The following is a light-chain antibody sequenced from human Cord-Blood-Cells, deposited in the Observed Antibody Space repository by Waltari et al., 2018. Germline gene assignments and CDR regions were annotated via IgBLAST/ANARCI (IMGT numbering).Light chain of an antibody. CDR2: EVS. CDR3: SSYTSSSTLV. V-gene: IGLV2-14*01. J-gene: IGLJ3*02. Sequence: QSALTQPASVSGSPGQSITISCTGTSSDVGGYNYVSWYQQHPGKAPKLMIYEVSNRPAGGAKRVSRSKSGNAASLTSSGLQAEDEADYYCSSYTSSSTLVFGGGTKLTVL. CDR1: SSDVGGYNY.